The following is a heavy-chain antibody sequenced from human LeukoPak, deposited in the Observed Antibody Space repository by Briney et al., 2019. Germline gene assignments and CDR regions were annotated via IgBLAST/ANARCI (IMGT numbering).Heavy chain of an antibody. V-gene: IGHV3-7*01. D-gene: IGHD5-12*01. CDR3: ARVWLRTADY. J-gene: IGHJ4*02. Sequence: GGSLRLSCAASGFTFHNAWMNWVRQAPGKGLEWVANIKQDGSEKYYVDSVKGRFTISRDNAKNSLYLQMNSLRAEDTAVYYCARVWLRTADYWGQGTLVTVSS. CDR1: GFTFHNAW. CDR2: IKQDGSEK.